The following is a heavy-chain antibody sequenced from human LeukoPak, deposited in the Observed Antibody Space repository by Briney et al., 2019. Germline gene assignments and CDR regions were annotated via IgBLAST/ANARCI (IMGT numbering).Heavy chain of an antibody. Sequence: SEALSLTCTVSGGSISSYYWSWIRQPPGKGLEWIGYIYRTGSTNYNPSLKSRVTITPDTSKNQFSLRLTSVTAADTAVYYCAREGTYGWYNWFDPWGQGTLVTVSS. CDR3: AREGTYGWYNWFDP. CDR2: IYRTGST. D-gene: IGHD6-19*01. V-gene: IGHV4-59*01. CDR1: GGSISSYY. J-gene: IGHJ5*02.